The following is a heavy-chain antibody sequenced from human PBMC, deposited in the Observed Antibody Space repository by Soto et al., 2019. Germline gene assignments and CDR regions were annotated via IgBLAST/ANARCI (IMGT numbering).Heavy chain of an antibody. D-gene: IGHD6-13*01. Sequence: SETLSLTCAVYGGSFSGYYWSWIRQPPGKGLEWIGEINHSGSTNYNPSLKSRVTISVDTSKNQFSLKLSSVTAADTAVYYCARFRQLVRRYYYYGMDVWGQGTTVTVSS. V-gene: IGHV4-34*01. J-gene: IGHJ6*02. CDR2: INHSGST. CDR1: GGSFSGYY. CDR3: ARFRQLVRRYYYYGMDV.